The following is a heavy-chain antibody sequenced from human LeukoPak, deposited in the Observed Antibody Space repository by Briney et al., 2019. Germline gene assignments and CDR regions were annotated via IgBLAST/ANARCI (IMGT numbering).Heavy chain of an antibody. D-gene: IGHD5-12*01. J-gene: IGHJ4*02. CDR1: GFNFDRLA. Sequence: PGGSLRLSCSASGFNFDRLAMHWVPQAPGKGLEYVSTINNVATTTHYADSVRDRFTISRDNVKHMLFLQMTGLRVEDTATYYCVKDLAYYYSGELYFDSWGQGTQVTVSS. V-gene: IGHV3-64D*06. CDR3: VKDLAYYYSGELYFDS. CDR2: INNVATTT.